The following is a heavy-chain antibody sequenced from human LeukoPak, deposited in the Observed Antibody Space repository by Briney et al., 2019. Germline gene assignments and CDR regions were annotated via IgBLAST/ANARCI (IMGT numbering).Heavy chain of an antibody. Sequence: HPGGSLRLSCAASGFTFSSYAMNWVRQAPGKGLEWVSTISGSGGSTYYADSVKGRFTISRDNAKNSLYLQMNSLRAEDTALYYCAKDPSNYGMDVWGQGTTVTVSS. CDR3: AKDPSNYGMDV. CDR1: GFTFSSYA. J-gene: IGHJ6*02. CDR2: ISGSGGST. V-gene: IGHV3-23*01.